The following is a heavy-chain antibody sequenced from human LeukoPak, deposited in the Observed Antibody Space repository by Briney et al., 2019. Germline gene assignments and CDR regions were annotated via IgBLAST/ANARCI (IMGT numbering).Heavy chain of an antibody. CDR1: GFIFSNYA. V-gene: IGHV3-23*01. J-gene: IGHJ6*02. CDR3: AKDRPNGLDV. CDR2: IDGNGGSK. Sequence: PGGSLRLSCAASGFIFSNYAVHWVRQAPGKGLEWVSAIDGNGGSKYFADSVKGRFIISRDNSKKTFYLQMNNLRAEDTAVYYCAKDRPNGLDVWGQGTTVTVSS.